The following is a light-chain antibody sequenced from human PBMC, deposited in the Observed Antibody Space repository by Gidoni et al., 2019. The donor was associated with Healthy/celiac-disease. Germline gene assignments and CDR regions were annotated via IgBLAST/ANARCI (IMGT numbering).Light chain of an antibody. Sequence: SSELTQDPAVPVALGQTVRNTCQGDRLRSYYASWYQQKPGQAPVLVIYGKNNRPSGIPDRFSGSSSGNTASLTITGAQAEDEADYYCNSRDSSGNHLYVFGTGTKITVL. CDR3: NSRDSSGNHLYV. CDR1: RLRSYY. J-gene: IGLJ1*01. CDR2: GKN. V-gene: IGLV3-19*01.